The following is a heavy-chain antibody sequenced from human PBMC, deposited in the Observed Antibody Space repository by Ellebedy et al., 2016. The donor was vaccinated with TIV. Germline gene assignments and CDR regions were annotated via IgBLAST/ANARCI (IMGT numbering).Heavy chain of an antibody. J-gene: IGHJ4*02. CDR1: GFTFSSYA. D-gene: IGHD6-19*01. CDR2: ISGSGGST. V-gene: IGHV3-23*01. CDR3: AKVRGVAGTFDY. Sequence: GGSLRLXCAASGFTFSSYAMSWVRQAPGKGLEWVSAISGSGGSTYYADSVKGRFTISRDNSKNTLYLQMNSLRAEDTAVYYCAKVRGVAGTFDYWGQGTLVTVSS.